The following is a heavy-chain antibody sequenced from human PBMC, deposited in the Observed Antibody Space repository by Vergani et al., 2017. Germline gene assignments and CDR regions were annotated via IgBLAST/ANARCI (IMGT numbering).Heavy chain of an antibody. CDR1: GYTFTSYG. J-gene: IGHJ5*02. CDR3: ARDGERPYDILTGYYTGFWFDP. D-gene: IGHD3-9*01. V-gene: IGHV1-18*01. Sequence: QVQLVQSGAEVKKPGASVKVSCKASGYTFTSYGISWVRQAPGQGLEWMGWISAYNGNTNYAQKLQGRVTMTTDTSTSTAYMELRSLRSDDTAVYYCARDGERPYDILTGYYTGFWFDPWGQGTLVTVSS. CDR2: ISAYNGNT.